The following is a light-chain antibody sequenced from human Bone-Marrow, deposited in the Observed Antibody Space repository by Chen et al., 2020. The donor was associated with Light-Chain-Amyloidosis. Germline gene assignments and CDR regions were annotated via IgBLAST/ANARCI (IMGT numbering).Light chain of an antibody. J-gene: IGKJ4*01. CDR1: QSVDSW. Sequence: DIQMNQSPSTLSASVVDRVTITCRASQSVDSWLAWNQQKPGQAPKLLIYKSSTLQSGVPSRFSGSGSGTEFTLTISSLQPDDLATYYCQHYTSRSRALTFGGGTKVEI. CDR2: KSS. CDR3: QHYTSRSRALT. V-gene: IGKV1-5*03.